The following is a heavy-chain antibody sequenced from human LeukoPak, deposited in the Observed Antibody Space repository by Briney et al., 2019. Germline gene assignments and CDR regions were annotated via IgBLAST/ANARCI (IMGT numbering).Heavy chain of an antibody. CDR1: GFTFSSYG. V-gene: IGHV3-23*01. CDR2: LSGSGGRT. J-gene: IGHJ4*02. Sequence: GGSLRLSCAASGFTFSSYGMSWVRQAPGKGLEWVSALSGSGGRTYYADSVKGRFTISRDNSKNTLYLQMNSLRAEDTAVYYCARIRLGFLDYWGQGTLVTVSS. CDR3: ARIRLGFLDY. D-gene: IGHD3-16*01.